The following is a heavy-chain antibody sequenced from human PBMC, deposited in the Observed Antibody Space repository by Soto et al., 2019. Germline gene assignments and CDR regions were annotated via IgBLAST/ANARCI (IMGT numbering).Heavy chain of an antibody. V-gene: IGHV3-23*01. D-gene: IGHD2-15*01. CDR1: GFSFSDYS. J-gene: IGHJ4*02. Sequence: EVQLLESGGGLVQPGGSLRLSCAASGFSFSDYSMTWVRQAPGRGLEWVSTLTPRVTTFYADSVKGRFTISRDNYRNTLSLQMYNLRAEDTARYYCAKRATTVPTPGNYFDCWGQGTLVTVSS. CDR3: AKRATTVPTPGNYFDC. CDR2: LTPRVTT.